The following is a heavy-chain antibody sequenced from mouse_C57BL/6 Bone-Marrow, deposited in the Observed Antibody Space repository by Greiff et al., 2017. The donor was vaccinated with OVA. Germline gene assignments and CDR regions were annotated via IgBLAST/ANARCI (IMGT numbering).Heavy chain of an antibody. V-gene: IGHV1-7*01. D-gene: IGHD4-1*01. J-gene: IGHJ1*03. CDR3: AREELTGTDFDV. CDR1: GYTFTSYW. CDR2: INPSSGYT. Sequence: VQLQQSGAELAKPGASVKLSCKASGYTFTSYWMHWVKQSPGQGLEWIGYINPSSGYTKYNQKFKDKATLTADQSSSTAYMQLSSLTYEDSAVYYCAREELTGTDFDVWGTGTTVTVSS.